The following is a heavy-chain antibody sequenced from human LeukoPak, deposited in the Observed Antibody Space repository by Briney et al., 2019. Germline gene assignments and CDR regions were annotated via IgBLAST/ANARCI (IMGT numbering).Heavy chain of an antibody. J-gene: IGHJ4*02. CDR1: GYNFATDW. CDR2: IFPDDSDI. D-gene: IGHD5-24*01. V-gene: IGHV5-51*01. Sequence: GESQKISCKGSGYNFATDWIGWVRQMPGKGLEWMGIIFPDDSDIRYNPSLQGQVTISADKSISTAYLQWRSLKASDSAMYYCARQESEMTTPANRYFDHWGQGTLVTVSS. CDR3: ARQESEMTTPANRYFDH.